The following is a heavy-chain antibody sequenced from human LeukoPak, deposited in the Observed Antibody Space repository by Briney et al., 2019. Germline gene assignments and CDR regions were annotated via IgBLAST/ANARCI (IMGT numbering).Heavy chain of an antibody. CDR1: GGSISSSSYY. CDR3: ARQSGYYDSSAYFSPFDY. D-gene: IGHD3-22*01. V-gene: IGHV4-39*01. Sequence: PSETLSLTCSVSGGSISSSSYYWGWIRQPPGKGLEWIGSIYHSGSTFYNPSLKSRVTISVDTSKNHFSLTLSSVTAADTAVYYCARQSGYYDSSAYFSPFDYWGQGTLVTVSS. CDR2: IYHSGST. J-gene: IGHJ4*02.